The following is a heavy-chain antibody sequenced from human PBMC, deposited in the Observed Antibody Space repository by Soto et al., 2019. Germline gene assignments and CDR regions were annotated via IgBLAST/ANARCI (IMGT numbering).Heavy chain of an antibody. Sequence: SETLSLTCAVYGGSFSGYYWSWIRQPPGKGLERIGEINHSGSTNYNPSLKSRVTISVDTSKNQFSLKLSSVTAADTAVYYCERGRTFLEWLLGTYYYYYYMDVWGKCTTVTVSS. J-gene: IGHJ6*03. V-gene: IGHV4-34*01. CDR1: GGSFSGYY. D-gene: IGHD3-3*02. CDR2: INHSGST. CDR3: ERGRTFLEWLLGTYYYYYYMDV.